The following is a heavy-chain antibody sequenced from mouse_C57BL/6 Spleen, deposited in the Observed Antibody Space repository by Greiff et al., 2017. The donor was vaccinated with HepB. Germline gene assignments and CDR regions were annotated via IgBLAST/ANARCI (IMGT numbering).Heavy chain of an antibody. CDR1: GYAFSSSW. CDR3: ARRLMDY. Sequence: VQLQQSGPELVKPGASVKISCKASGYAFSSSWMNWVKQRPGKGLEWIGRIYPGDGDTNYNGKFKGKATLTADKSSSTAYMQLSSLTSEDSAVYFCARRLMDYWGQRTSVTVSS. V-gene: IGHV1-82*01. CDR2: IYPGDGDT. J-gene: IGHJ4*01.